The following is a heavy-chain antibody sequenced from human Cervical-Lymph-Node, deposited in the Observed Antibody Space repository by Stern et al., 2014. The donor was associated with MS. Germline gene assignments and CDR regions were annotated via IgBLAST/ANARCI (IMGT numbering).Heavy chain of an antibody. D-gene: IGHD6-19*01. J-gene: IGHJ3*01. V-gene: IGHV3-30*18. CDR3: AKVAKSGWHVGACDA. CDR1: GFNFRSYG. CDR2: ISHDGSNK. Sequence: QVQLVESGGGVVQTGRSVRLSCAASGFNFRSYGMHWVRQAPGKGLEWVAFISHDGSNKFHRDSVKGRFTISRDNSSDTLYLQMNSLRTEDTALYYCAKVAKSGWHVGACDAWGPGTVVTVSS.